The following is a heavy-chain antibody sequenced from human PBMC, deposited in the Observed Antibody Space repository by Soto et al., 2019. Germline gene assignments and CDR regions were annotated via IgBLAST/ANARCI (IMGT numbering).Heavy chain of an antibody. CDR1: RYSFTSYW. D-gene: IGHD4-17*01. CDR2: IDPSESYT. CDR3: ASYLKHPGDLPHYSYYGKDV. Sequence: GDSLKISCKRSRYSFTSYWISWVPQMPGQDLEWMGRIDPSESYTNYSPSFQCHVTISADKYISTAYLQRSSLKASDIAMYYCASYLKHPGDLPHYSYYGKDVWGQGTTVTVS. V-gene: IGHV5-10-1*01. J-gene: IGHJ6*02.